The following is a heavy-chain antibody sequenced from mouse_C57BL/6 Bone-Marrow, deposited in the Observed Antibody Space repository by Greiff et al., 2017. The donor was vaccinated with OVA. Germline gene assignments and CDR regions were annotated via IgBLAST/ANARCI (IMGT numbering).Heavy chain of an antibody. Sequence: EVQLVESGGGLVQPGGSLKLSCAASGFTFSDYGMAWVRQAPRKGPEWVAFISNLAYSIYYADTVTGRFTISRENAKNTLYLEMSSLRSEDTAMYYCARLGSSLYYFDYWGQGTTLTVSS. D-gene: IGHD1-1*01. CDR3: ARLGSSLYYFDY. CDR1: GFTFSDYG. CDR2: ISNLAYSI. V-gene: IGHV5-15*01. J-gene: IGHJ2*01.